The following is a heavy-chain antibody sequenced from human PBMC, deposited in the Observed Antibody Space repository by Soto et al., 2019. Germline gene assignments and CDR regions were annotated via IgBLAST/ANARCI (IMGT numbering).Heavy chain of an antibody. CDR2: FYYSGST. Sequence: SYTLSLTCTVAGASISSYYWSWIRQPPGKGLEWIGYFYYSGSTNYNPSLKIRVTISVDTSKNQLSLRLTSVTAADTSVYHCARENWNGYYYYGMDVWGQGTTVTVSS. D-gene: IGHD1-1*01. CDR3: ARENWNGYYYYGMDV. V-gene: IGHV4-59*01. J-gene: IGHJ6*02. CDR1: GASISSYY.